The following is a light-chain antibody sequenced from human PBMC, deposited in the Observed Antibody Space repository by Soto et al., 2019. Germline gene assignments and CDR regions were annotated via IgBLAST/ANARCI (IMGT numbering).Light chain of an antibody. CDR2: GPS. CDR1: QSVRSN. V-gene: IGKV3-15*01. CDR3: QHFNTWPLT. Sequence: EIVMTQSPATLSVSPGERATLSCRASQSVRSNLAWFQQKPGQAPRLLIYGPSTRATGIPARFSCNGSGTEFTLTISSLQSEDCAVYYCQHFNTWPLTFGGGTKVEIK. J-gene: IGKJ4*01.